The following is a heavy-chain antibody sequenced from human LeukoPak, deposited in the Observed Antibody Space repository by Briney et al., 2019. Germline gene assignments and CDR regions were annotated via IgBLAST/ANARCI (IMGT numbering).Heavy chain of an antibody. D-gene: IGHD2/OR15-2a*01. V-gene: IGHV3-7*01. CDR1: EFIFSSYW. Sequence: GGSLRLSCEASEFIFSSYWMSWVRQAPGRGLEWVANIKEDGGDKYYVDSVKGRFTISRDNAKRSLYLQMSSLRAEDTAVYYCARDTFRGDLDYWGQGTLVTVSS. J-gene: IGHJ4*02. CDR3: ARDTFRGDLDY. CDR2: IKEDGGDK.